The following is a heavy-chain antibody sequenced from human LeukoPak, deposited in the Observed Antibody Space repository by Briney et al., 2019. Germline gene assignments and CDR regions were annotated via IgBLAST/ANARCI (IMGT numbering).Heavy chain of an antibody. V-gene: IGHV4-61*01. CDR3: ARQGVGSSWYNY. CDR1: GGSVSSGSYY. Sequence: SETLSLTCTVSGGSVSSGSYYWSWIRQPPGKGLEWIGYIYYSGSTNYNPSLKSRVTISVDTSKSQFSLKLSSVTAADTAVYYCARQGVGSSWYNYWGQGTLVTVSS. CDR2: IYYSGST. D-gene: IGHD6-13*01. J-gene: IGHJ4*02.